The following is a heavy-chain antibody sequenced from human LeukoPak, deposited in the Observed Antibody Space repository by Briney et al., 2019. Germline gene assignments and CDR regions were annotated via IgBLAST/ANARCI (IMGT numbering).Heavy chain of an antibody. Sequence: ASVKVSCKASGYTFTSYYMHWVRQAPGQGLEWMGIINPSGGNTSYAQKFQGRVTMTRDTSTSTVYMELSSLRSEDTAVYYCARDHCSSTSCYFELGYWGQGTLVTVSS. CDR3: ARDHCSSTSCYFELGY. CDR1: GYTFTSYY. CDR2: INPSGGNT. J-gene: IGHJ4*02. D-gene: IGHD2-2*01. V-gene: IGHV1-46*01.